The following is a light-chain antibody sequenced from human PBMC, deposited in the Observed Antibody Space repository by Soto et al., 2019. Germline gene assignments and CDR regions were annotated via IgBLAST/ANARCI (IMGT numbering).Light chain of an antibody. V-gene: IGLV2-23*01. Sequence: QSALIQPASVSGSPRQSITISCTGTSSDVGNYNLVSWYQQHPGKAPKLMIYEGSKRPSGVSNRFSGSKSGNTASLTISGLQAEDEADYYCCSYAGTSTALFGGGTKVTVL. CDR3: CSYAGTSTAL. J-gene: IGLJ2*01. CDR1: SSDVGNYNL. CDR2: EGS.